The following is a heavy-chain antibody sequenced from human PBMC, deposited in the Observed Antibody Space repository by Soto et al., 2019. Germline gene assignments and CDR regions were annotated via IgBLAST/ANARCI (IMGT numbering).Heavy chain of an antibody. J-gene: IGHJ6*02. CDR2: IDYMSDI. D-gene: IGHD3-3*01. CDR3: ERLLWSGPSSLYYYNGMDV. Sequence: GDLRLSCEDSGFTLSRYRMNSVLQAPWKVLEWVSSIDYMSDIYYADSLKGRFTISRDNAKNSLYLQMNSLRAQDTAVYYCERLLWSGPSSLYYYNGMDVWGQGTTVTFSS. V-gene: IGHV3-21*01. CDR1: GFTLSRYR.